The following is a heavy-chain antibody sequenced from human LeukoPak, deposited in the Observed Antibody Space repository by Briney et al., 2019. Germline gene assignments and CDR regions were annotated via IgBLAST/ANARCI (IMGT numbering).Heavy chain of an antibody. Sequence: GGSLRLSCKGSGYSFTGYWISWVRQMPGKGLEWMGRIDPSDSYTNYSPSFQGHVTISADKSISTAYLQWSSLKASDTAMYYCARQITVTQIDYWGQGTLVTVSS. CDR3: ARQITVTQIDY. CDR2: IDPSDSYT. J-gene: IGHJ4*02. V-gene: IGHV5-10-1*01. CDR1: GYSFTGYW. D-gene: IGHD4-17*01.